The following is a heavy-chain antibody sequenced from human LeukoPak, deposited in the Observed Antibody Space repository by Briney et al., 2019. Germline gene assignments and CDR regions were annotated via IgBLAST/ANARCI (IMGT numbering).Heavy chain of an antibody. J-gene: IGHJ4*02. CDR1: GGSISSYY. CDR2: INHSGST. V-gene: IGHV4-34*01. CDR3: ARTPLT. Sequence: TPSETLSLTCTVSGGSISSYYWSWIRQPPGKGLEWIGEINHSGSTTYNPSLQSRVTISLDTSKNQFSLKLSSVTAADTAVYYCARTPLTWGQGSLVTVSS. D-gene: IGHD3-10*01.